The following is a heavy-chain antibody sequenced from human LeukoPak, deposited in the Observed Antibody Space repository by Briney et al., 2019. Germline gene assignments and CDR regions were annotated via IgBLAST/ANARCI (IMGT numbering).Heavy chain of an antibody. Sequence: EASVKVSCKVSGYTLTELSMHWVRQAPGTGLEWMGGFDPEDGETIYAQKFQGRGTMTGDTSTDTAYMELSSLRSEDTAVYYCATHAGIAAAGTDYWGQGTLVTVSS. J-gene: IGHJ4*02. V-gene: IGHV1-24*01. CDR3: ATHAGIAAAGTDY. D-gene: IGHD6-13*01. CDR1: GYTLTELS. CDR2: FDPEDGET.